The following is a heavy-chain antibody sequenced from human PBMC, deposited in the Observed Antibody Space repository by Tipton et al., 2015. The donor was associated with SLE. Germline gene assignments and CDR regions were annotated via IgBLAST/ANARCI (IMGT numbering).Heavy chain of an antibody. CDR2: IYYSGST. Sequence: TLSLTCTVSGGSINSYYWTWIRQPPGKGLEWIGYIYYSGSTNNNPSLKSRVTISVDTSKKQIPLKLSSVTAADTAVYYCARDLGGRTFNYMDVWGKGTTVTVSS. CDR1: GGSINSYY. J-gene: IGHJ6*03. CDR3: ARDLGGRTFNYMDV. V-gene: IGHV4-59*01.